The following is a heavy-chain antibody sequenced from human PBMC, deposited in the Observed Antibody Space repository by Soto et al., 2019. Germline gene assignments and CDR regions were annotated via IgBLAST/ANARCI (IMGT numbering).Heavy chain of an antibody. CDR2: IIPIFGTA. CDR1: GGTFSSYA. CDR3: ARLGMKINPTSHSSECG. J-gene: IGHJ4*02. D-gene: IGHD6-25*01. Sequence: SVKVSCKASGGTFSSYAISWVRQAPGQGLEWMGGIIPIFGTANYAQKFQGRATITADESTSTAYMELSSLRSEDTAVYYCARLGMKINPTSHSSECGWGQGTLVTVSS. V-gene: IGHV1-69*13.